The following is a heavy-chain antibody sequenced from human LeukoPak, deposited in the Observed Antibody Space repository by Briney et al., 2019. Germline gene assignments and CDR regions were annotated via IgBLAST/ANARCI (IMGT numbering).Heavy chain of an antibody. Sequence: GGSLRLSCAASGFTFSGSDMPWVRQASGKGLEWVGRIRSKANSYATAYAASVKGRFTISRDDSKNTAYLQMNSLKTEDTAVYYCTRLDGAAFDEVQEVHDYWGQGTLVTVSS. CDR2: IRSKANSYAT. CDR1: GFTFSGSD. V-gene: IGHV3-73*01. CDR3: TRLDGAAFDEVQEVHDY. D-gene: IGHD1-1*01. J-gene: IGHJ4*02.